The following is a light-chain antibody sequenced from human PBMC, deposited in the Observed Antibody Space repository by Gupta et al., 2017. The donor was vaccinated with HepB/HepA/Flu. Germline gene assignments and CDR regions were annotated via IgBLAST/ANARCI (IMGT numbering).Light chain of an antibody. CDR2: GAS. CDR1: QGISSK. Sequence: DIQMTQSPSSVSASVGDRVTITCRASQGISSKLVWYQQKAGNAPNLLIYGASSVQSGVPSRFSGSGSGTDFTLTISSLQPEDFATYYCQQGNSFPWTFGQGTKVEIK. CDR3: QQGNSFPWT. V-gene: IGKV1-12*01. J-gene: IGKJ1*01.